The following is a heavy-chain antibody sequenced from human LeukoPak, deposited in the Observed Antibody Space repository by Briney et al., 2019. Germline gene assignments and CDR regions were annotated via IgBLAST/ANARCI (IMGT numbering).Heavy chain of an antibody. CDR2: ISAYNGNT. CDR3: ARVEGDGYNEGY. D-gene: IGHD5-24*01. J-gene: IGHJ4*02. CDR1: GYTFTGYY. Sequence: ASVKVSCKASGYTFTGYYMHWVRQAPGQGLEWMGWISAYNGNTNYAQKLQGRVTMTTDTSTSTAYMELRSLRSDDTAVYYCARVEGDGYNEGYWGQGTLVTVSS. V-gene: IGHV1-18*04.